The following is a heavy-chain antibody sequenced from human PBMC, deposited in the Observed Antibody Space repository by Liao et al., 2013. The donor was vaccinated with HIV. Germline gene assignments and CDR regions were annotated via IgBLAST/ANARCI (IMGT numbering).Heavy chain of an antibody. CDR1: GGSFSGYY. CDR3: ARGRGSYGRGWFDP. J-gene: IGHJ5*02. Sequence: QVQLQQWGAGLLKPSETLSLTCAVYGGSFSGYYWSWIRQPPGKGLEWIGEINHSGSTNYNPSLKSRVTISVDTSKNQFSLKLSSVTAADTAVYYCARGRGSYGRGWFDPWGQGTLVTVSS. V-gene: IGHV4-34*01. D-gene: IGHD1-26*01. CDR2: INHSGST.